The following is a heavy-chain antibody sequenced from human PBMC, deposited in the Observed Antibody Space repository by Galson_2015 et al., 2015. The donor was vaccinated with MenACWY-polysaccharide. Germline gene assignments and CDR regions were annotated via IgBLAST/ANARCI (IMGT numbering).Heavy chain of an antibody. CDR3: AATVDTAMVIDY. Sequence: SVKVSCKASGFTFTSSAMQWVRQARGQRLEWIGWIVVGSGNTNYAQKFQERVTITRDMSTSTAYMELSSLRSEDTAVYYCAATVDTAMVIDYWGQGTLVTVSS. J-gene: IGHJ4*02. CDR2: IVVGSGNT. CDR1: GFTFTSSA. V-gene: IGHV1-58*02. D-gene: IGHD5-18*01.